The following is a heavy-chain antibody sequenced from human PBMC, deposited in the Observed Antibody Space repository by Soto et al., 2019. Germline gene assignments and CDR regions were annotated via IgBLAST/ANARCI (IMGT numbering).Heavy chain of an antibody. CDR1: GFTFSSYW. Sequence: WGSMRVFCAASGFTFSSYWVSWVRQAPGKGLEWVANIKQDGSEKYYVDSVKGRFTISRDNAKNSLYLQMNSLKSNDTAVYYCARGGYYDNVWGKLSHYGLEKWGQGTSVTVSS. CDR3: ARGGYYDNVWGKLSHYGLEK. J-gene: IGHJ6*02. CDR2: IKQDGSEK. V-gene: IGHV3-7*03. D-gene: IGHD3-16*01.